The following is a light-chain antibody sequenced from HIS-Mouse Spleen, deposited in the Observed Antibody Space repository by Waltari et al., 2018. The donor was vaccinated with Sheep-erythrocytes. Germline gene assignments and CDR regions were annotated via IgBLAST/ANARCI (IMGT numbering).Light chain of an antibody. V-gene: IGLV2-14*03. CDR1: SSDVGGYKY. J-gene: IGLJ1*01. Sequence: QSALTQPASVSGSPGQSITISCTGTSSDVGGYKYVSWYQQHPGKAPKVMIYDVSNRPSGVSNRLSGSKSGNTASLTISGLQAEDEADYYCSSYTSSSTLYVFGTGTKVTVL. CDR2: DVS. CDR3: SSYTSSSTLYV.